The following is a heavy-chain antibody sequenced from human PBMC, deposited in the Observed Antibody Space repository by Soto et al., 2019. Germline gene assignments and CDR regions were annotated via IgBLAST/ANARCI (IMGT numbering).Heavy chain of an antibody. D-gene: IGHD6-19*01. CDR1: GGTFSSYA. J-gene: IGHJ4*02. V-gene: IGHV1-69*01. CDR2: IIPIIGTA. Sequence: QVQLVQSGAEVKKPGSSVKVSCKASGGTFSSYAISWVRQAPGQWLEWMGGIIPIIGTANYAQKFQGRVTITADESTSTADMELSSLRTEDTAVYYCARGAASFQWLVRGGFDYWGQGTLVTVSS. CDR3: ARGAASFQWLVRGGFDY.